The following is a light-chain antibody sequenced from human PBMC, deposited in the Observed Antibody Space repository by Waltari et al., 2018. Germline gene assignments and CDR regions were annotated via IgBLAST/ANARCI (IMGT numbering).Light chain of an antibody. J-gene: IGKJ2*01. Sequence: IVLTQTPDPLAVSLGERATTNCTSSQKVFYNSYDKNYLVWYQQKSGQPPKLLIYWASIRESVVPSRFSGSWSATEFTLTISILQAEDVAVYYYQQSCTTPPIGQGTKLEIK. CDR2: WAS. V-gene: IGKV4-1*01. CDR3: QQSCTTPP. CDR1: QKVFYNSYDKNY.